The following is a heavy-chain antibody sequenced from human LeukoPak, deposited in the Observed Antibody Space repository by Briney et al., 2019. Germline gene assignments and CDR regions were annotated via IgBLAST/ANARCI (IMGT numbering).Heavy chain of an antibody. CDR2: IRSKVCGGTT. J-gene: IGHJ4*02. CDR1: GFTFSSYG. D-gene: IGHD3-10*01. Sequence: GGTLRLSCAASGFTFSSYGMSWVRQAPGKGLEWVGFIRSKVCGGTTEYAASVKGRFTISRDDSKSIAYLQMNSLKTEDTAVYYCTGSFGQLTFFDYWGQGTLVTVSS. CDR3: TGSFGQLTFFDY. V-gene: IGHV3-49*04.